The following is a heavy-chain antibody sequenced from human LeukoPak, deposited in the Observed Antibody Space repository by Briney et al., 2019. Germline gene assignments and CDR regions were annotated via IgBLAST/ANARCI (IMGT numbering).Heavy chain of an antibody. V-gene: IGHV3-23*01. CDR1: GFTFSSYA. Sequence: GGSLRLSCAASGFTFSSYAMSWVRQVPGKGLEWVSAISGSGGSTYYADSVKGRFTISRDNSKNTLYLQMNSLRAEDTAVYYCERHPGIAAAGIDYWGQGTLVTVSS. CDR2: ISGSGGST. CDR3: ERHPGIAAAGIDY. D-gene: IGHD6-13*01. J-gene: IGHJ4*02.